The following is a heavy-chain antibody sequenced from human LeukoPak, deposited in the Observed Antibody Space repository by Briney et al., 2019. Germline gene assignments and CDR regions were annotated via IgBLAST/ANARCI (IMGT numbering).Heavy chain of an antibody. D-gene: IGHD6-13*01. CDR1: GFTFDDYA. J-gene: IGHJ4*02. Sequence: GGSQTLLCAASGFTFDDYAVSWVRQAPGKGLEWVSGINWNGGSTGYADSVKGRFTIYRDNAKNSLYLQMNSLRVEDTALYYCARDGRYSSSWPDYWGQGNLVTVSS. CDR3: ARDGRYSSSWPDY. CDR2: INWNGGST. V-gene: IGHV3-20*04.